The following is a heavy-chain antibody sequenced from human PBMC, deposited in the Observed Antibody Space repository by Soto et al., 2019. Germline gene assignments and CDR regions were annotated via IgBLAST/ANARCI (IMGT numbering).Heavy chain of an antibody. CDR2: ISYDGSNK. Sequence: QVQLVESGGGVVQPGRSLRLSCAASGFTFSSYGMHWVRQAPGKGLEWVAVISYDGSNKYYVDSVKGRFTISRDNSKNTLYLQMNILRAEDTAVYYCAKDSPELRYDPWGQGTLVTVSS. V-gene: IGHV3-30*18. J-gene: IGHJ5*02. D-gene: IGHD1-7*01. CDR3: AKDSPELRYDP. CDR1: GFTFSSYG.